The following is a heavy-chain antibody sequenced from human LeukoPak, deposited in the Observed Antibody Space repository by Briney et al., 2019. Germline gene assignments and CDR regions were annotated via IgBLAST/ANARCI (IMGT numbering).Heavy chain of an antibody. D-gene: IGHD6-19*01. CDR1: EFAFSNYA. CDR2: ISYDGNTI. CDR3: AKSSRYGTGWYGRIDY. J-gene: IGHJ4*02. Sequence: GGSLRLSCAASEFAFSNYALHWVRQAPGKGLQWVAVISYDGNTIHYADSVKGRFIISRDTSKNTLYLQMNSLRADDTAVYYCAKSSRYGTGWYGRIDYWGQGTLVTVS. V-gene: IGHV3-30-3*02.